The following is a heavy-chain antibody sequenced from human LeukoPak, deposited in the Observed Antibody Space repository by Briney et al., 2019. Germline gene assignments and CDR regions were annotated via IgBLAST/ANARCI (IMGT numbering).Heavy chain of an antibody. D-gene: IGHD6-19*01. J-gene: IGHJ4*02. CDR3: AKDNKAIAVARIDY. CDR2: ISYDGSNK. Sequence: TGGSLRLSCAASGFTFSSYSMNWVRQAPGKGLEWVAVISYDGSNKYYADSVKGRFTISRDNSKNTLYLQMNSLRTEDSAVYYCAKDNKAIAVARIDYWGQGTLVTVSS. V-gene: IGHV3-30*18. CDR1: GFTFSSYS.